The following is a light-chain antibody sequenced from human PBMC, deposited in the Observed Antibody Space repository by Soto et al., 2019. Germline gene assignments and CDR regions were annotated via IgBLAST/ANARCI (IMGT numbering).Light chain of an antibody. CDR1: QSVSSY. V-gene: IGKV3-11*01. CDR3: QQRSNGPWT. Sequence: EIVLTQSPATLSLSPGERATLSCRVSQSVSSYLAWYQQKPGQAPRLLIYDASNRATGIPARFSGSGSGTDFTLTISSLEPEDFAVYYCQQRSNGPWTFGQGTKVEIK. CDR2: DAS. J-gene: IGKJ1*01.